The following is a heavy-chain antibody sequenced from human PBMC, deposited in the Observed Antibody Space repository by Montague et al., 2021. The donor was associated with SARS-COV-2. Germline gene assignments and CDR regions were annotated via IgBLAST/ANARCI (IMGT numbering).Heavy chain of an antibody. V-gene: IGHV4-59*02. CDR3: ARGLGYTSMFRFFDY. Sequence: SETLSLTCAISGGSASGYCWAWIRQPPGKGLEWIGYMYYTGTSNYNPSLKSRVSTSIDTSKNHFSLNLTSVAAADTGVYYCARGLGYTSMFRFFDYWGHGAQVTVSS. D-gene: IGHD2-2*02. CDR1: GGSASGYC. CDR2: MYYTGTS. J-gene: IGHJ4*01.